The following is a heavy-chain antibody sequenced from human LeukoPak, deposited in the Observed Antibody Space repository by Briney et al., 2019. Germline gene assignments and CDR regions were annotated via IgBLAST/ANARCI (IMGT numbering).Heavy chain of an antibody. CDR1: GGSISSYY. J-gene: IGHJ6*02. D-gene: IGHD3-16*01. CDR3: ARGSLTYSYGMDV. CDR2: IFNSGST. Sequence: SETLSLTCSVSGGSISSYYWSWIRQPPGKGLEWIGSIFNSGSTNYNPSLKSRVTISGDTSKNQFSLKLSSVTAADTAVYYCARGSLTYSYGMDVWGQGTTVTVSS. V-gene: IGHV4-59*01.